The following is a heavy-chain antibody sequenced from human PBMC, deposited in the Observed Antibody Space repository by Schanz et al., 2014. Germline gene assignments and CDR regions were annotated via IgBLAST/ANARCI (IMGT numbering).Heavy chain of an antibody. Sequence: QVQLVESGGGVVQPGRSLRLSCAASGFTFSSYGMHWVRQAPGKGLEWVAVISYDGSNKFYADSVKGRFTVSRDNSKNTLYLRMNSLRTEDTAVYYCARGYSSSMDVWGQGTTVTVSS. D-gene: IGHD6-6*01. CDR3: ARGYSSSMDV. J-gene: IGHJ6*02. CDR2: ISYDGSNK. CDR1: GFTFSSYG. V-gene: IGHV3-30*03.